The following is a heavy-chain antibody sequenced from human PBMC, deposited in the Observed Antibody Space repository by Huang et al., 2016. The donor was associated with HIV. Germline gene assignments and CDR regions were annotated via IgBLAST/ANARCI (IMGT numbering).Heavy chain of an antibody. CDR2: IFGGDDK. Sequence: QNTLKQSGPTHVKPTQTLTLTCSFSGFSLSATVGVGWIRQPPGTALEWLALIFGGDDKSYSPFMETRLTIAEDTSKSQVILRMTNMDPEDTATYFCVHSVAAPFDYWGQGTPVTVSS. CDR1: GFSLSATVG. V-gene: IGHV2-5*02. J-gene: IGHJ4*02. D-gene: IGHD6-25*01. CDR3: VHSVAAPFDY.